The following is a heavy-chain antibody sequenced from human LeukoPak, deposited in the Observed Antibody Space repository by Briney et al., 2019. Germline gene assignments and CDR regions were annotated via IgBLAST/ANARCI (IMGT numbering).Heavy chain of an antibody. CDR2: INPNSGGT. D-gene: IGHD2-21*02. CDR1: GYTFTGYY. J-gene: IGHJ4*02. Sequence: GASVKVSCKASGYTFTGYYMHWVRQAPGQGLEWMGWINPNSGGTNYAQKFQGRVTMTRDTSISTAYMELSRLRSDDTAVYYCARDIPYCGGDCPAYWGQGTLVTVSS. CDR3: ARDIPYCGGDCPAY. V-gene: IGHV1-2*02.